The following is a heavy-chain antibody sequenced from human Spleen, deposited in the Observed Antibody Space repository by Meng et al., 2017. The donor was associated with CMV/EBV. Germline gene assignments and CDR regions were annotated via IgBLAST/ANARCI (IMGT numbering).Heavy chain of an antibody. D-gene: IGHD3/OR15-3a*01. CDR1: GFIFSDYW. Sequence: GGSLRLSCAASGFIFSDYWMHWVRQAPGKGLEWVSHINNDGSSATYADSVKGRFTVSRDNVKNTVFLQMNGLRAEDTALYYCATGGLALDYWGQGALVTVSS. V-gene: IGHV3-74*01. J-gene: IGHJ4*02. CDR3: ATGGLALDY. CDR2: INNDGSSA.